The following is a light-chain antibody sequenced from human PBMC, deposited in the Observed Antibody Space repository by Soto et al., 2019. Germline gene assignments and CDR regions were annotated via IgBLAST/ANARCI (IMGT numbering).Light chain of an antibody. CDR2: GNS. Sequence: QSVLKQPPSVSGAPGQRVTISCTGSSSNIGAGYDVHWYQQLLGTAPKLLIYGNSNRPSGVPDRFSGSKSGTSASLALTGLQAEDEADYYCQSYDSSLSAHYVFGTGTKVTVL. CDR1: SSNIGAGYD. J-gene: IGLJ1*01. V-gene: IGLV1-40*01. CDR3: QSYDSSLSAHYV.